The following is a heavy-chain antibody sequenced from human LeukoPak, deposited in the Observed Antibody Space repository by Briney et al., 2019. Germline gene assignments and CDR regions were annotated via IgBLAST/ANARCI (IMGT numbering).Heavy chain of an antibody. CDR2: ISGKGDKT. V-gene: IGHV3-23*01. CDR3: AKDQFDSISMIV. CDR1: GFTFTDYA. Sequence: GGSLRLSCAASGFTFTDYAMSWVRLSPGKGLEWVSIISGKGDKTYHADSVKGRFTISRDNAKNTMSLHTNSLRAEDTAVYYCAKDQFDSISMIVWGQGTLVTVSS. D-gene: IGHD3-22*01. J-gene: IGHJ4*02.